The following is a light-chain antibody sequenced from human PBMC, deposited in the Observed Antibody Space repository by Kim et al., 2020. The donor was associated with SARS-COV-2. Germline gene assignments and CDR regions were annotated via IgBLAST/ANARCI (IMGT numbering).Light chain of an antibody. V-gene: IGLV3-1*01. Sequence: SYELTQPPSVSVSPGQTASITCSGDKLGDKYACWYQQKPGQSPVLVIYQDNKRPSGIPERFSGSNSANTATLTISGTQAMDAADYYCQAWDSSTAVFLGG. CDR3: QAWDSSTAV. J-gene: IGLJ2*01. CDR2: QDN. CDR1: KLGDKY.